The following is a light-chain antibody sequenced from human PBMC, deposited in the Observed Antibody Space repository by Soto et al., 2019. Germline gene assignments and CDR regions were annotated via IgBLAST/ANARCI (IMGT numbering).Light chain of an antibody. CDR1: SSNIGSNS. CDR2: SNN. V-gene: IGLV1-44*01. CDR3: AAWDDSLNGPV. Sequence: QSVLTQPPSASGTPGQRVSISCSESSSNIGSNSVNWYQQLPGTAPKLLIYSNNQRPSGVPDRIPGSKSGTSASLAISGLQSEDEADYYCAAWDDSLNGPVFGTGTKLTVL. J-gene: IGLJ1*01.